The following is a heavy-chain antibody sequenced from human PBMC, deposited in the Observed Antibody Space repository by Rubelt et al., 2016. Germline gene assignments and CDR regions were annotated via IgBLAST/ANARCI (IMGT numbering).Heavy chain of an antibody. Sequence: QLQLQESGPGLVKPSETLSLTCTVSGGSISSSSYYWGWIRQPPGKGLEWIGEINHSGSTNYNPSLKSRVTISVDTSKNQFSRKLSSVTAADTAVYYCARKYCSGGSCYSVFDDWGQGTLVTVSS. D-gene: IGHD2-15*01. CDR2: INHSGST. V-gene: IGHV4-39*01. CDR1: GGSISSSSYY. CDR3: ARKYCSGGSCYSVFDD. J-gene: IGHJ4*02.